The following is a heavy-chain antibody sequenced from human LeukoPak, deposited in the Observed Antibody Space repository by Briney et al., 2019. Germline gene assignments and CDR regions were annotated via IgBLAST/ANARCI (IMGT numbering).Heavy chain of an antibody. J-gene: IGHJ6*02. CDR1: GFTFDDYA. CDR3: ARGHQTWHGMDV. V-gene: IGHV3-9*01. CDR2: ISWNSGSI. Sequence: PGRSLRLSCAASGFTFDDYAMHWVRQAPGKGLEWVSGISWNSGSIGYADSVKGRFTISRDNAKNSLYLQMNSLRSEDTAVYYCARGHQTWHGMDVWGQGTTVTVSS.